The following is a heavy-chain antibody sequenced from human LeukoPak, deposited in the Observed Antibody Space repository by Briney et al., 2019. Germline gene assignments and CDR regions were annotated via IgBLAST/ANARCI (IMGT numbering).Heavy chain of an antibody. J-gene: IGHJ4*02. CDR3: ARDRRHRSSGVGDLAYYFDY. D-gene: IGHD1-14*01. V-gene: IGHV3-48*04. Sequence: PGGSPRLSCAASGFTFSSYGMSWVRQAPGKGLEWVSYISSSGKSIYYTDSVKGRFTISRDNTKNSLYLQMNSLRAEDTAVYYCARDRRHRSSGVGDLAYYFDYWGQGTLVTVSS. CDR2: ISSSGKSI. CDR1: GFTFSSYG.